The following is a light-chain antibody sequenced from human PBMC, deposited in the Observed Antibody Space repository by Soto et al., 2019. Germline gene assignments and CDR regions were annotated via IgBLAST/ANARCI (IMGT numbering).Light chain of an antibody. J-gene: IGLJ1*01. V-gene: IGLV2-11*01. CDR3: CSYAGNYYV. CDR2: DVS. CDR1: SSDVGGYNY. Sequence: QSVLTQPRSVSGSPGQSVTISCTGTSSDVGGYNYVSWYQQHPGKAPKLMIYDVSKRPSGVPDRFSGYKSGNTASLTISGLQAEDEADYYCCSYAGNYYVFGTGTKLTVL.